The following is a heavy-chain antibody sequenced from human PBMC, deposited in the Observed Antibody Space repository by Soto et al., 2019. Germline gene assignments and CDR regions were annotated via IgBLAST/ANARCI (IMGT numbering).Heavy chain of an antibody. V-gene: IGHV3-23*01. Sequence: PGGSLRLSCAASGFTFSSYAMSWVRQAPGKGLEWVSGIRNSGGSTYYADSVKGRFTISRDDSKNTLYLQMNSLRAEDTAVYYCAKGANSFYFDYWGQGTLVTVSS. D-gene: IGHD2-15*01. CDR3: AKGANSFYFDY. J-gene: IGHJ4*02. CDR2: IRNSGGST. CDR1: GFTFSSYA.